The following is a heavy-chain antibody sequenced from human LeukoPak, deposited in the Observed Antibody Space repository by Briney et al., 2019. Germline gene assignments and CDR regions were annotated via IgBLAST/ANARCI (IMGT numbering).Heavy chain of an antibody. V-gene: IGHV3-7*01. D-gene: IGHD6-25*01. J-gene: IGHJ4*02. CDR1: GFTFSSYW. CDR3: ATHSSAVV. CDR2: IKQDGNEK. Sequence: GGSLRLSCVGSGFTFSSYWLNWVRQAPGEGLEWVANIKQDGNEKYYVDSVKGRFTISRDNAKNSLWLQMNSLRAEDTAVYYCATHSSAVVWGQGTLVTVSS.